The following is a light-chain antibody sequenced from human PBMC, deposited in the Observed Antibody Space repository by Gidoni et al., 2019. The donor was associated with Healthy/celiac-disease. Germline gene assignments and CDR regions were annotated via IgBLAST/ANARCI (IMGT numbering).Light chain of an antibody. CDR3: GTWDSSLSAGV. CDR2: DNN. Sequence: QSVLTQPPSVYDAPGTKVTISCSGSSSNIGNNYVSWYQQLPGTAPKLLIYDNNKRPSGIPDRFSGSKSGTSATLGITGLQTGDEADYYCGTWDSSLSAGVFGGGTKLTVL. J-gene: IGLJ2*01. CDR1: SSNIGNNY. V-gene: IGLV1-51*01.